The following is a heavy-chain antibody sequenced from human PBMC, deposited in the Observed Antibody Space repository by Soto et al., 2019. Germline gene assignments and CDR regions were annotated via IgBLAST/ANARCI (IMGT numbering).Heavy chain of an antibody. CDR3: ARGDPLNYGSYPYWHYYGMDV. J-gene: IGHJ6*02. CDR1: EFKSVGYD. D-gene: IGHD2-8*02. V-gene: IGHV3-13*01. CDR2: ITTTGDT. Sequence: VSLRHSCGVSEFKSVGYDGHRVRQETGKGLEWVSVITTTGDTYYAASVKGRFTISRENAENSLYLQMNSLRAEDAAVYYCARGDPLNYGSYPYWHYYGMDVWGQGTTVTVSS.